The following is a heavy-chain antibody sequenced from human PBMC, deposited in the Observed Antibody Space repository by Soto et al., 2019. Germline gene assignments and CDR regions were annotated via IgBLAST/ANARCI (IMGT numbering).Heavy chain of an antibody. V-gene: IGHV3-23*01. CDR3: AKGLGDYYYMDV. CDR1: GFTFSSYT. CDR2: ISDGGGST. J-gene: IGHJ6*03. Sequence: EVQLLESGGGLVQPGGSLRLSCAASGFTFSSYTMSWVRQAPGKGLEWVSAISDGGGSTYYADSVKGRFTISRDNSKHTLFLQVNSLRAEDTAVYYCAKGLGDYYYMDVWGKGTTVTVSS.